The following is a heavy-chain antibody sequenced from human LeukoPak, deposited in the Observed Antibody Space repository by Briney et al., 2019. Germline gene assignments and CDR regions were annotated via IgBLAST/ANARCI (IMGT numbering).Heavy chain of an antibody. J-gene: IGHJ4*02. CDR2: IKQDGSKK. CDR3: TRVGYIDEGIDY. Sequence: GGSLRLSCVASGFPFSSYWMTWVRQAPGKGLEWLANIKQDGSKKSYVDSVKGRFTISRDNAKNSLYLQMNSLRAEDTAIYYCTRVGYIDEGIDYWGQGTLVTVSS. D-gene: IGHD5-24*01. V-gene: IGHV3-7*04. CDR1: GFPFSSYW.